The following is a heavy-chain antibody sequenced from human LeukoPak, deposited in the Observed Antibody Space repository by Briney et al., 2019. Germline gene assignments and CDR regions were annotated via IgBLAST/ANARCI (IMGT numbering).Heavy chain of an antibody. V-gene: IGHV4-39*01. J-gene: IGHJ4*02. Sequence: SETLSLTCTVSGGSISSSSYYWGWIRQPPGKGLEWIGSIYYSGSTYYNPSLKSRVTISVDTSKNQFSLKLSSVTAADTAVYYCASIPPHYYDSSGYIPGDYWGQGTLVTVSS. CDR3: ASIPPHYYDSSGYIPGDY. CDR2: IYYSGST. CDR1: GGSISSSSYY. D-gene: IGHD3-22*01.